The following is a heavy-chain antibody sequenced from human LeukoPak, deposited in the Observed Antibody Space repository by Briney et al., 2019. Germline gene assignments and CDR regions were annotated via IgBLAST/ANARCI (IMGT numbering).Heavy chain of an antibody. CDR1: GGTFSSHA. Sequence: AASVKVSCKASGGTFSSHAISWVRQAPGQGLEWMGRITPILGIANYAQKFQGRVTITADKSTSTAYMELSSLRSEDTAVYYCARARITKLGMDVWGQGTTVTVSS. V-gene: IGHV1-69*04. D-gene: IGHD3-10*02. CDR3: ARARITKLGMDV. J-gene: IGHJ6*02. CDR2: ITPILGIA.